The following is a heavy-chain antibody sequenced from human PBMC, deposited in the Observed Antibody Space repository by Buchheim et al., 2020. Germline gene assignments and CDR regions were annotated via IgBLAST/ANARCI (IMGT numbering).Heavy chain of an antibody. Sequence: QVQLQESGPGLVKPSQTLSLTCTVSGGSISSGGYYWSWIRQHPGKGLEWIGYIYYSGSTYYNPSLNSRVSISVDTSKRQLSLKLSSVTAADTAVYYCATRSGYGSRGDARLNWNFDLWGRGTL. V-gene: IGHV4-30-4*08. CDR2: IYYSGST. D-gene: IGHD3-22*01. CDR3: ATRSGYGSRGDARLNWNFDL. J-gene: IGHJ2*01. CDR1: GGSISSGGYY.